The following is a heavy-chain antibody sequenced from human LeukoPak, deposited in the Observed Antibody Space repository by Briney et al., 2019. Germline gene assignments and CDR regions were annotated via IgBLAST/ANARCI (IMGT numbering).Heavy chain of an antibody. CDR3: ARGDSGGGSEDFDY. CDR1: GFTFSSYG. CDR2: ISYDGSNK. Sequence: GGSLRLSCAASGFTFSSYGMHWVRQAPGKGLEWVAVISYDGSNKYYADSVKGRFTISRDNSKNTLYLQMNSLRAEDTAVYYCARGDSGGGSEDFDYWGQGTLVTVSS. D-gene: IGHD3-10*01. V-gene: IGHV3-30*03. J-gene: IGHJ4*02.